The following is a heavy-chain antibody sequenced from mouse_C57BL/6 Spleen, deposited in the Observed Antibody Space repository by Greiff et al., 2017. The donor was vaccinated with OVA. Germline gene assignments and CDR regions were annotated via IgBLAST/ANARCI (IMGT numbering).Heavy chain of an antibody. J-gene: IGHJ1*03. CDR3: ARHSYDGDWYFDV. CDR2: IWSDGST. V-gene: IGHV2-6-1*01. CDR1: GFSFTSYG. D-gene: IGHD2-12*01. Sequence: QVQLKESGPGLVAPSQSLSITCTVSGFSFTSYGVHWVRQPPGKGLEWLVVIWSDGSTTYNSALKSRLSISKDNSKSQVFLNMNSLQTDDTAMYYSARHSYDGDWYFDVWGTGTSVTVSS.